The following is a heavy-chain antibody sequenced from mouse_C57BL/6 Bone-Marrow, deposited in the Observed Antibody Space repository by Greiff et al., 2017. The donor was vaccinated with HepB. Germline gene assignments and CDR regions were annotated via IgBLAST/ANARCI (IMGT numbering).Heavy chain of an antibody. CDR3: AREGQLRVYY. D-gene: IGHD3-2*02. J-gene: IGHJ2*01. V-gene: IGHV1-59*01. CDR2: IDPSDSYT. CDR1: GYTFTSYW. Sequence: QVQLQQPGAELVRPGTSVKLSCKASGYTFTSYWMHWVKQRPGQGLEWIGVIDPSDSYTNYNQKFKGKATLTVDTSPSTAYMQLSSLTSEDSAVYYCAREGQLRVYYWGQGTTLTVSS.